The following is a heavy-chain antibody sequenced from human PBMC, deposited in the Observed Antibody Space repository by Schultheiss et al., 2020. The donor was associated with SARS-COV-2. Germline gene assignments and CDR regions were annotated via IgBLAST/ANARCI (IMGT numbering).Heavy chain of an antibody. Sequence: SETLSLTCTVSGGSISSGGYYWSWIRQHPGKGLEWIGYIYYSGSTYYNPSLKSRVTISVDTSKNQFSLKLSSVTAADTVVYYCAPRRGPGRGWFDPWGQGTLVTVSS. J-gene: IGHJ5*02. D-gene: IGHD1-26*01. CDR1: GGSISSGGYY. CDR2: IYYSGST. V-gene: IGHV4-31*03. CDR3: APRRGPGRGWFDP.